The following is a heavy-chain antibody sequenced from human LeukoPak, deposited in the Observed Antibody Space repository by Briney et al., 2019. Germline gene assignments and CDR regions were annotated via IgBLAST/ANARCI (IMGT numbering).Heavy chain of an antibody. CDR2: ISSRGSTI. D-gene: IGHD6-6*01. CDR1: GFTFNDYY. J-gene: IGHJ6*03. V-gene: IGHV3-11*04. CDR3: ARAGARPCYMDV. Sequence: GGSLRLSCAASGFTFNDYYMSWVRQAPGKGLEWLSYISSRGSTISYAESVEGRFTISRDNAKNSLYLQMNSLRAEDTAVYYCARAGARPCYMDVWGKGTTVTVSS.